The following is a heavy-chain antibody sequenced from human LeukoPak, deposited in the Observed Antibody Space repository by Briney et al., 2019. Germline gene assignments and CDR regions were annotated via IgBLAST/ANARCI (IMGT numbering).Heavy chain of an antibody. CDR3: AKEGRSLQTY. J-gene: IGHJ4*02. D-gene: IGHD5-24*01. V-gene: IGHV3-7*03. CDR2: IKEDGTET. Sequence: PGGSLRLSCAASGFTFSDAWMNWVRQAPGKGLEWVANIKEDGTETYYVDSVKGRFTISRDNAKNSLYLQMNSLRVEDTAVYYCAKEGRSLQTYWGRGTLVTVSS. CDR1: GFTFSDAW.